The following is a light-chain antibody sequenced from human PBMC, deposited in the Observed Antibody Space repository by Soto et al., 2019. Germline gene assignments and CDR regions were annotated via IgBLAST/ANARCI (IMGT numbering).Light chain of an antibody. CDR2: DAS. Sequence: DIQMTQSPSTLSASVGDRVTITCRASQSISSWLAWYQQKPGKAPKLLIYDASSLESGVPSRFSGSGSGTEFTLTISSLQPDDFATYYCQQYFGQGTKLEIK. CDR3: QQY. CDR1: QSISSW. V-gene: IGKV1-5*01. J-gene: IGKJ2*01.